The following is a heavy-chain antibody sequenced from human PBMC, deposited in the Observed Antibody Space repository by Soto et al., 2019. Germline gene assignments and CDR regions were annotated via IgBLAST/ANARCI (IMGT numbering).Heavy chain of an antibody. J-gene: IGHJ5*02. CDR1: GFIFSRYY. D-gene: IGHD1-26*01. CDR2: INPSGVTI. V-gene: IGHV1-46*01. Sequence: QVQLVQSGTEVKQPGASVKVSCKASGFIFSRYYMHWIRQAPGQGLEWMGIINPSGVTINYAQKFQGRVTLTRDTSTSTVAMELSSLRSEDTAVYYCARDNSESNSWWFDPWGQGTLVTVSS. CDR3: ARDNSESNSWWFDP.